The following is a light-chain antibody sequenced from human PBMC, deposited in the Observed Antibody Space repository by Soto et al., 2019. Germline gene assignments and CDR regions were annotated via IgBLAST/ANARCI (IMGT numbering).Light chain of an antibody. Sequence: ELVMTQSLATLSVSPGETATLSCRASQSVGSNLAWYQQKPGQAPRLLIYAASTRATGIPARFSGSGSGTEFTLTISSLQSEDFAVYYCQQYNNWSFGQGRRLEI. CDR1: QSVGSN. J-gene: IGKJ5*01. CDR3: QQYNNWS. CDR2: AAS. V-gene: IGKV3-15*01.